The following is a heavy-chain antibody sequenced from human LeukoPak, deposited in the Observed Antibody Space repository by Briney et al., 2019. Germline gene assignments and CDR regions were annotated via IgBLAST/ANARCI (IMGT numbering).Heavy chain of an antibody. CDR2: ISYDGSNK. J-gene: IGHJ3*02. V-gene: IGHV3-30*04. CDR1: GFTFSSYA. CDR3: ARDNGLRFLEWLLWGAFDI. Sequence: PGGSLRLSCAASGFTFSSYAMHWVRQAPGKGLEWVAVISYDGSNKYYADSVKGRFTISRHNSKNTLYLQMNSLRDEDTAVYYCARDNGLRFLEWLLWGAFDIWGQGTMVTVSS. D-gene: IGHD3-3*01.